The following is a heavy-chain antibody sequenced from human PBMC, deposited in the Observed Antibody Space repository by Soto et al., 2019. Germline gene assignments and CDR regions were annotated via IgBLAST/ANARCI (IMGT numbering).Heavy chain of an antibody. J-gene: IGHJ4*02. CDR2: IWYDGSNK. CDR3: ARDDDFWSGSLDY. V-gene: IGHV3-33*01. CDR1: GFTFSSYG. Sequence: PGGSLRLSCAASGFTFSSYGMHWVRQAPGKGLEWVAVIWYDGSNKYYADSVKGRFTISRDNSKNTLYLQMNSLRAEDTAVYYCARDDDFWSGSLDYWGQGTLVTVSS. D-gene: IGHD3-3*01.